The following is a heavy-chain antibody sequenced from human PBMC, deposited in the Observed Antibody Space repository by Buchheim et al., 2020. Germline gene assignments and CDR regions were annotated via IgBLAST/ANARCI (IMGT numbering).Heavy chain of an antibody. CDR1: GFTFSSYG. CDR2: ISYDGQNK. D-gene: IGHD2/OR15-2a*01. Sequence: QVQLVESGGGVVQPGTSLRLSCVDSGFTFSSYGMHWVRQAPGKGLEWVGVISYDGQNKYYADAVKGRFTISRDNSKSTLYLQMNSLRAEDTAVYYCARDLHSTGAPWGQGTL. V-gene: IGHV3-30*03. CDR3: ARDLHSTGAP. J-gene: IGHJ4*02.